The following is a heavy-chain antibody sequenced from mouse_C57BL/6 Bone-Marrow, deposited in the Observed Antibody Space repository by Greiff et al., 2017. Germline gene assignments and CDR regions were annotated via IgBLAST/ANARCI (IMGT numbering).Heavy chain of an antibody. Sequence: EVQLQQSGPELVKPGASVKISCKASGYSFTDYDMNWVKQSNGKGLEWIGVINPNYGTTNYNQKFKGKATVTVDQSSSTADMQLNSLTSEDSAVYYCARGYDYDYAMDYGGQGTSVTVSS. CDR1: GYSFTDYD. V-gene: IGHV1-39*01. D-gene: IGHD2-4*01. J-gene: IGHJ4*01. CDR3: ARGYDYDYAMDY. CDR2: INPNYGTT.